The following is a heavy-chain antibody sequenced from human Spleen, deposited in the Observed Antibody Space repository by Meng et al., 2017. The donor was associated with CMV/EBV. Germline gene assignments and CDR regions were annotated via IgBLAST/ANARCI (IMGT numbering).Heavy chain of an antibody. CDR3: ARGLIDRSSGYDWILGH. Sequence: GGSLRLSCTVSGFLVSNYGMHWVRQAPGQGLEWVAVFSFDGKNQYYAESVKGRFTISRDNSRNTLSLQMNSLRPEDTAVYYCARGLIDRSSGYDWILGHWGQGALVTVSS. CDR1: GFLVSNYG. V-gene: IGHV3-30*03. CDR2: FSFDGKNQ. J-gene: IGHJ4*02. D-gene: IGHD5-12*01.